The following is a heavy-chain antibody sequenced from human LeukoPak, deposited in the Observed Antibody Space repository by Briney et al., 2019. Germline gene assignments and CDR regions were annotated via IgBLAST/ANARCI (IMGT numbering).Heavy chain of an antibody. Sequence: GGSLRLSCAASGFTFSNAWMSWFRQAPGKGLGWVGRIKSKTDGGTTDYAAPWKGRFTISRDDSKNTLYLQMNSLKTEDTAVYYCTSFGGDFWSGYPYYFDYWGQGTLVTVSS. J-gene: IGHJ4*02. CDR1: GFTFSNAW. CDR2: IKSKTDGGTT. CDR3: TSFGGDFWSGYPYYFDY. D-gene: IGHD3-3*01. V-gene: IGHV3-15*01.